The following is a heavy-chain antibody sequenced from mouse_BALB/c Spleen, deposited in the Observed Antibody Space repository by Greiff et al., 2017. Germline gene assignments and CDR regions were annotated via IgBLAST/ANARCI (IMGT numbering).Heavy chain of an antibody. CDR1: GYAFSSSW. D-gene: IGHD2-3*01. Sequence: QVQLQQSGPELVKPGASVKISCKASGYAFSSSWMNWVKQRPGQGLEWIGRIYPGDGDTNYNGKFKGKATLTADKSSSTAYMQLSSLTSVDSAVYFCARLDDGYYLAWFAYWGQGTLVTVSA. J-gene: IGHJ3*01. CDR3: ARLDDGYYLAWFAY. V-gene: IGHV1-82*01. CDR2: IYPGDGDT.